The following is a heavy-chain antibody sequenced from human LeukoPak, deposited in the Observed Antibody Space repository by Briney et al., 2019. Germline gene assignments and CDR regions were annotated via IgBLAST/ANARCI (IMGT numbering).Heavy chain of an antibody. Sequence: SETLSLTCTVSGASIGSYYWTWIRQPAGKGLEWIGRSYSSGSTIYNPSPKSRVTMSVDTSKNQLSLNLRSVTAADTAVYYCARAYLNYYYMDVWGKGTTVTISS. J-gene: IGHJ6*03. D-gene: IGHD2-21*01. CDR2: SYSSGST. CDR3: ARAYLNYYYMDV. V-gene: IGHV4-4*07. CDR1: GASIGSYY.